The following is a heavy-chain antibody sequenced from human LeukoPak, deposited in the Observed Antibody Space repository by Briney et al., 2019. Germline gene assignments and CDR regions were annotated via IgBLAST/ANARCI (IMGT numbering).Heavy chain of an antibody. CDR3: AREGVGYPDAFDI. V-gene: IGHV3-53*01. CDR2: FYSGGST. D-gene: IGHD2-15*01. CDR1: GFTVSNNY. J-gene: IGHJ3*02. Sequence: GGSLRLSCAASGFTVSNNYMSWVRQAPGKGLEWVSVFYSGGSTYYADSVKGRFTSSRDNAKNTLYLQMNSPRAEDTAVYYCAREGVGYPDAFDIWGQGTMVTVSS.